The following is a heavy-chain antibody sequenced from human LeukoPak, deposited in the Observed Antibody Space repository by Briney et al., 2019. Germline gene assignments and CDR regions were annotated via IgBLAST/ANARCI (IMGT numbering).Heavy chain of an antibody. D-gene: IGHD3-22*01. CDR3: ARMIGDDAFDI. J-gene: IGHJ3*02. V-gene: IGHV4-61*05. CDR1: GGSISSSSYY. Sequence: PSETLSLTCTVSGGSISSSSYYWSWIRQPPGKAPEWIGYIYYSGTTSYNPSLRSRVTISVDTSRNQFSLKLSSVTATDTAVYYCARMIGDDAFDIWGQGTMVTVSS. CDR2: IYYSGTT.